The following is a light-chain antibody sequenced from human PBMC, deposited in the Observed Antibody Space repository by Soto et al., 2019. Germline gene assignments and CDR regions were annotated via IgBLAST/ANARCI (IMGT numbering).Light chain of an antibody. CDR3: QSYDISLHNYV. J-gene: IGLJ1*01. CDR2: GNH. V-gene: IGLV1-44*01. Sequence: QSVLTQPPSASGTPGQRVTISCSGSNSNIGKNAVKWYQQLPGAAPKLLIFGNHQRPSGVPDRFSASKSGTSASLAISGLHSEDEADYYCQSYDISLHNYVFGTGTKLTVL. CDR1: NSNIGKNA.